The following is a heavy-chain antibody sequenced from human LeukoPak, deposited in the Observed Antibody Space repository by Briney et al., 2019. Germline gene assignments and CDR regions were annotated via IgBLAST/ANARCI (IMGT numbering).Heavy chain of an antibody. V-gene: IGHV3-7*01. CDR1: GFTFSSYW. Sequence: GASLRLSCADSGFTFSSYWMNWVRQAPGKGLEWVANIKHDGIEKFYVDSVKGRFTISRDNAKNSLYLQMNSLRAEDTAVYYCARDSGHNGYDLLDYWGQGTLVIVSS. D-gene: IGHD5-12*01. J-gene: IGHJ4*02. CDR3: ARDSGHNGYDLLDY. CDR2: IKHDGIEK.